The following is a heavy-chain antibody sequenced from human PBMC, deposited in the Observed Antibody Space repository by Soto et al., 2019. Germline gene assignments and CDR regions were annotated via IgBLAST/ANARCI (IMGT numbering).Heavy chain of an antibody. CDR1: GYTFTGYY. CDR2: INPNSGGT. Sequence: EASVKVSCKASGYTFTGYYMHWVRQAPGQGLEWMGWINPNSGGTNYAQKFQGWVTMTRDTSISTAYMELSRLRSDDTAVYCCARGRSGSLLLYYSSGRAVGGKGTTVTVPS. CDR3: ARGRSGSLLLYYSSGRAV. J-gene: IGHJ6*04. V-gene: IGHV1-2*04. D-gene: IGHD6-25*01.